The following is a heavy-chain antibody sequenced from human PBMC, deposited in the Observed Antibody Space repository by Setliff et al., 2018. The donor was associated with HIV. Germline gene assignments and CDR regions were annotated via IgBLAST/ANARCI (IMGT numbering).Heavy chain of an antibody. D-gene: IGHD2-15*01. CDR2: IYHSTTT. Sequence: SETLSLTCTVSGSFINSGYWGWIRQPPGKGLEWIGSIYHSTTTYYNPSLWGRVTISIDTSKNQFSLKLSSVTAADTAVYYCAREAHGGNPWRDYWGQGTLVTVSS. CDR1: GSFINSGY. J-gene: IGHJ4*02. V-gene: IGHV4-38-2*02. CDR3: AREAHGGNPWRDY.